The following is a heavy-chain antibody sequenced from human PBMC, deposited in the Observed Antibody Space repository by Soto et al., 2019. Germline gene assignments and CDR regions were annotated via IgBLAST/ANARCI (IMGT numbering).Heavy chain of an antibody. Sequence: ASVKVSCKASGYTFTGYYMHWVRQAPGQGLEWMGWINPNSGGTNYAQKFQGWVTMTRDTSIGTAYMELSRLRSDDTAVYYCARSDWERPYGMDVWGQGTTVTVSS. V-gene: IGHV1-2*04. J-gene: IGHJ6*02. CDR3: ARSDWERPYGMDV. D-gene: IGHD3-9*01. CDR2: INPNSGGT. CDR1: GYTFTGYY.